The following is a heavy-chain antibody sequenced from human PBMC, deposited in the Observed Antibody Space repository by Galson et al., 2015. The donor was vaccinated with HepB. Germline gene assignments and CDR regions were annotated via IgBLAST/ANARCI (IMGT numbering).Heavy chain of an antibody. CDR3: ARDHSWAATGTSNWFDP. CDR2: ISAYNGNT. V-gene: IGHV1-18*04. Sequence: SCKASGYTFTGYYMRWVRQAPGQGLEWMGWISAYNGNTNYAQKLQGRLTLTTDTSTNTAYMELRSLTSDDSALYYCARDHSWAATGTSNWFDPWAQGTLVTVSS. CDR1: GYTFTGYY. J-gene: IGHJ5*02. D-gene: IGHD6-13*01.